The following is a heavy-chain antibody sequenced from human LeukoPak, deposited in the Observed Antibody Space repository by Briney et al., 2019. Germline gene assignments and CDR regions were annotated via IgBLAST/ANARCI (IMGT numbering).Heavy chain of an antibody. CDR2: IISRSGSG. CDR1: EFTFSSNS. Sequence: KPGGSLGLSFAAPEFTFSSNSINWFRKAPGKGLKWASAIISRSGSGNYADSVKGRFTISRDYSKTRVYLQITIQRAEDTAGDYGGKTTTGDRTGQKTVSPVDYWGQGTLVTVSS. D-gene: IGHD4-17*01. V-gene: IGHV3-21*01. J-gene: IGHJ4*02. CDR3: GKTTTGDRTGQKTVSPVDY.